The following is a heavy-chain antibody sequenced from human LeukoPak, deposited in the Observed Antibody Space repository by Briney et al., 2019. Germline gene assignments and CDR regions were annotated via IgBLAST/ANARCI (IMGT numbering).Heavy chain of an antibody. J-gene: IGHJ4*02. CDR1: GFTFSSYG. D-gene: IGHD3-22*01. V-gene: IGHV3-30*03. CDR2: ISYDGSNK. Sequence: GGSLRLSCAASGFTFSSYGMHWVRQAPGKGLEWVAVISYDGSNKYYADSVKGRFTISRDNSKNTLYLQMNSLRAEDTAVYYCARVGDSSGYYHYFDYWGQGTLVTVSS. CDR3: ARVGDSSGYYHYFDY.